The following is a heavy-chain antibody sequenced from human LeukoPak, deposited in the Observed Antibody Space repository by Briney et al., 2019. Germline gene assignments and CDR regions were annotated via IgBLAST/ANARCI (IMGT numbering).Heavy chain of an antibody. CDR2: IYYSGST. CDR1: RGSISSYY. Sequence: SETLSLTCTVSRGSISSYYWSWIWQPPGKGLEWIGYIYYSGSTNYNPSLKSRITISVDTSKNQFSLKLSSVTAADTAMYYCAITTGTTRFDYWGQGTLVTVSS. D-gene: IGHD1-1*01. CDR3: AITTGTTRFDY. V-gene: IGHV4-59*08. J-gene: IGHJ4*02.